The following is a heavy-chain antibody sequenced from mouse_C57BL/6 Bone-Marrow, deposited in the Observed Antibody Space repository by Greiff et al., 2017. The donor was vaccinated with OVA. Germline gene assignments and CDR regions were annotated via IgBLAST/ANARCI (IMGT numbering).Heavy chain of an antibody. CDR1: GYTFTSYT. D-gene: IGHD3-2*02. CDR2: INPSSGYT. Sequence: VQLQQSGAELARPGASVKMSCKASGYTFTSYTMHWVKQRHGQGLEWIGYINPSSGYTKYNQKFKDKATLTADKSSSTAYMQLSSLTSEDSAVYYCARGRETAQATFAYWGQGTLVTVSA. J-gene: IGHJ3*01. CDR3: ARGRETAQATFAY. V-gene: IGHV1-4*01.